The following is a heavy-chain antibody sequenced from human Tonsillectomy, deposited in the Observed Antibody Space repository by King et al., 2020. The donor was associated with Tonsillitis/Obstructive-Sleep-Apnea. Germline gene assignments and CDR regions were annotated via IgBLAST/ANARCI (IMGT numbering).Heavy chain of an antibody. CDR2: VSFDGSNK. V-gene: IGHV3-30*04. D-gene: IGHD6-19*01. CDR3: ARGNWAGGWYQYYFDY. CDR1: GFTFTNHA. Sequence: VQLVESGGGVVQPGRSLRLSCAASGFTFTNHAIHWVRQAPGKGLEWVALVSFDGSNKYYSDSVKGRFTISRDNSKNTLYLQMNSLRTADTAVYYCARGNWAGGWYQYYFDYWGQGTLVTVSS. J-gene: IGHJ4*02.